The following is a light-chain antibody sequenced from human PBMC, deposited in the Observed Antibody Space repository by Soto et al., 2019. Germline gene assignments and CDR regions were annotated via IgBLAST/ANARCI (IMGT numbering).Light chain of an antibody. CDR3: CSYTTSSTYV. V-gene: IGLV2-14*03. Sequence: QSALTQPASVSGSPGQSIAFSCTGTSSDVGGYNYVSWYQQHPGKAPKLMIYDVNNRPSGVSNRFSGSKSGNTASLTISGLQAEDEADYYCCSYTTSSTYVFGTGTKVTVL. CDR1: SSDVGGYNY. CDR2: DVN. J-gene: IGLJ1*01.